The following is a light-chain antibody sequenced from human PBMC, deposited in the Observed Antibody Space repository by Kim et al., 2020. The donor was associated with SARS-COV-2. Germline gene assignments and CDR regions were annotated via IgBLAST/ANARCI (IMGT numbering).Light chain of an antibody. J-gene: IGLJ3*02. CDR3: QVWDTSSDHPWV. V-gene: IGLV3-21*04. CDR2: YDT. CDR1: NIGSKS. Sequence: SYELTQPPSLSVAPGQTARITCGGNNIGSKSVHWYQQKPGQAPVLVIYYDTDRPSGIPERFSGSNSGNTATLTTSGVEAGDEADYYCQVWDTSSDHPWVFGTGTQLTVL.